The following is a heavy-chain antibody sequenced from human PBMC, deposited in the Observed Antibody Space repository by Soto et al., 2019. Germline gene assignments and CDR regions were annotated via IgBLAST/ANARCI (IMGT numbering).Heavy chain of an antibody. CDR3: ARSRNGGVADFFDY. D-gene: IGHD3-10*01. V-gene: IGHV3-30-3*01. J-gene: IGHJ4*02. Sequence: QVQLVASGGGVVQQGRSLTLSCEASGFTFRRHAIHWVRQAPGKGLEWVAVISRDGSNEYYEDSVKGRFTISRDNSKNTLFLQLNSLRLEDTAVYSCARSRNGGVADFFDYWGQGTLVTVSS. CDR1: GFTFRRHA. CDR2: ISRDGSNE.